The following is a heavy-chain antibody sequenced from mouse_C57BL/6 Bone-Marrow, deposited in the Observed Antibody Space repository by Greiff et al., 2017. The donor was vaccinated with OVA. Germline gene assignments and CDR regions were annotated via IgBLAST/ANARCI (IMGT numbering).Heavy chain of an antibody. CDR1: GYSFTGYY. V-gene: IGHV1-31*01. D-gene: IGHD1-1*01. Sequence: EVKLQESGPELVKPGASVKISCKASGYSFTGYYMHWVKQSHGNILDWIGYIYPYNGVSSYNQKFKGKATLTVDKSSSTAYMELRSLTSEDSAVYYCARWSYGSRHWYFDVWGTGTTVTVSS. CDR3: ARWSYGSRHWYFDV. CDR2: IYPYNGVS. J-gene: IGHJ1*03.